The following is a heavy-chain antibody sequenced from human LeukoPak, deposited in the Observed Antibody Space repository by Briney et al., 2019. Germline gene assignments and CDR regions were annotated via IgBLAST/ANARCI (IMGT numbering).Heavy chain of an antibody. CDR3: ARDIAAAGTYYFDY. D-gene: IGHD6-13*01. Sequence: GASVKVSCKASGYTFIGYYMHWVRQAPGQGLDWMGWINPNSGGTNYAQKFQGRVTMTRDTSISTAYMELSRLRSDDTAVYYCARDIAAAGTYYFDYWGQGTLVTVSS. CDR1: GYTFIGYY. J-gene: IGHJ4*02. V-gene: IGHV1-2*02. CDR2: INPNSGGT.